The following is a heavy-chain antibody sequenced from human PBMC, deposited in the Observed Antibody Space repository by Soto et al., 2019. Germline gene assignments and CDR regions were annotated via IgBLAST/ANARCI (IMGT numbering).Heavy chain of an antibody. CDR1: GFTFSNAW. CDR2: IKSKTDGGTT. V-gene: IGHV3-15*07. J-gene: IGHJ6*02. CDR3: TTDTNYYYDSSCYVSYYYYGMDV. D-gene: IGHD3-22*01. Sequence: EVQLVASGGGLVKPGGSLRLSCGASGFTFSNAWMNWVRQAPGKGLEWVGRIKSKTDGGTTDYAAPVKGRFTISRDDSKNTLYLQMNSLKTEDTALYDCTTDTNYYYDSSCYVSYYYYGMDVWGQGTTVTVSS.